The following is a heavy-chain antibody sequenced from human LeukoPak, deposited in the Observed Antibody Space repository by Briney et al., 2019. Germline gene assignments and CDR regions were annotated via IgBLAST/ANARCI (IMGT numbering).Heavy chain of an antibody. CDR3: ARGRKIYSNSVFDY. J-gene: IGHJ4*02. Sequence: GGSLRLSCAASGFTFSSYAMNWVRQAPGKGLEWVSGINWNGGSTDYADSVKGRFTISRDNAKNSLYLQMNSLRAEDTALYYCARGRKIYSNSVFDYWGQGTLVTVSS. CDR2: INWNGGST. V-gene: IGHV3-20*04. CDR1: GFTFSSYA. D-gene: IGHD4-11*01.